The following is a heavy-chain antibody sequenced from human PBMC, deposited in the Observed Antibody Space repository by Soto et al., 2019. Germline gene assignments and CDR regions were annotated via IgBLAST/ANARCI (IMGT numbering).Heavy chain of an antibody. CDR1: GGSISSSSYY. D-gene: IGHD6-13*01. V-gene: IGHV4-39*01. CDR2: IYYSGST. J-gene: IGHJ6*02. CDR3: ARRASSVAAAGRYYYYYGMDV. Sequence: SETLSLTCTVSGGSISSSSYYWGWIRQPPGKGLEWIGSIYYSGSTYYNPSLKSRVTISVDTSKNQFSLKLSSVTAADTAVYYCARRASSVAAAGRYYYYYGMDVWGQGITVT.